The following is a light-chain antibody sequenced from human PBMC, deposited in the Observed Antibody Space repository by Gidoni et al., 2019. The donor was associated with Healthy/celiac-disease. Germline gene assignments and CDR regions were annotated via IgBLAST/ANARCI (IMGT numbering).Light chain of an antibody. J-gene: IGLJ3*02. CDR1: SSDVGGYNY. Sequence: QSALTQPASVSGSPGQSITISCTGTSSDVGGYNYVSWYQQPPGKAPKLMIYEVSNRPSGVSKRFSGSKSGNTASLTISGLQAEDEADYYCSSYTSSSTRVFGGGTKLTVL. CDR2: EVS. CDR3: SSYTSSSTRV. V-gene: IGLV2-14*01.